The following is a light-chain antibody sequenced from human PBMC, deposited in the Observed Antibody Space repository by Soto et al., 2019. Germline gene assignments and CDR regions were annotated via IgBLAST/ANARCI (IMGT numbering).Light chain of an antibody. CDR2: RND. CDR1: SSNIETNY. J-gene: IGLJ3*02. V-gene: IGLV1-47*01. CDR3: SAWDDSLSGSWV. Sequence: QSVLTQPPSVSGTPGQRVTISCSGSSSNIETNYVYWYQQLPGTAPKLLIYRNDQRPSGVPDRFSGSKSGTSASLAISGLRSEDEADYHCSAWDDSLSGSWVFGGGTKLTVL.